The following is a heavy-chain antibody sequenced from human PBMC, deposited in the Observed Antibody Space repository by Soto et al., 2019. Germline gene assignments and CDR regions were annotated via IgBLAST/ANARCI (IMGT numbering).Heavy chain of an antibody. V-gene: IGHV5-51*01. D-gene: IGHD3-22*01. CDR3: ARRHQAYYYDSRTTAPDY. Sequence: GESLKISRMVSGYTFTNYWIDWVRQVPGKGLEWMGVIFPGDSDTRYSPSFQGQVTISADKSITTAYLQWSSLKASDTAIYYCARRHQAYYYDSRTTAPDYWGQGTLVTVSS. CDR1: GYTFTNYW. CDR2: IFPGDSDT. J-gene: IGHJ4*02.